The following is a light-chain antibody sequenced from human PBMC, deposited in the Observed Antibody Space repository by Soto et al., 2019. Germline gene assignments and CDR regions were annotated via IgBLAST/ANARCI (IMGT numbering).Light chain of an antibody. CDR2: DAS. Sequence: EIELTQSPATLSLSPGERATLSCRASQTINNWLAWYQQKPGQTPRLLIYDASTRATDIPARFSGSGSGTDFTLTISGLEPEDFAVSYCQQRVTWPGTFGGGTKVEIK. CDR1: QTINNW. V-gene: IGKV3-11*01. CDR3: QQRVTWPGT. J-gene: IGKJ4*01.